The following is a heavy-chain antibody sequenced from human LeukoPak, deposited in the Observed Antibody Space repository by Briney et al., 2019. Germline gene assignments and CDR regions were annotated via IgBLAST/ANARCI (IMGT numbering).Heavy chain of an antibody. Sequence: GGSLRLSCAASGFTFSSYEMNWVRQAPGKGLEWVSYISSSGSTIYYADSAKGRFTISRDNAKNSLYLQMNSLRAEDTAVYYCARVSPNTVTTLQYFDYWGQGTLVTVSS. V-gene: IGHV3-48*03. J-gene: IGHJ4*02. CDR3: ARVSPNTVTTLQYFDY. D-gene: IGHD4-17*01. CDR2: ISSSGSTI. CDR1: GFTFSSYE.